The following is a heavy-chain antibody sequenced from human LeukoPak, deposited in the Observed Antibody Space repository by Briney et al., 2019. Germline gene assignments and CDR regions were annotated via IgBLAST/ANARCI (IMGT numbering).Heavy chain of an antibody. D-gene: IGHD6-13*01. V-gene: IGHV3-7*01. CDR1: GFTFSNYW. Sequence: GGSLRLSCAASGFTFSNYWTTWVRQAPGKGLEWVATLQQDGVQKYYVDSVKGRFTISRDNAKNSLHLQMNSLRAEDTAVYYCTRVRAGYYFDLWGRGTLVTVSS. J-gene: IGHJ4*02. CDR3: TRVRAGYYFDL. CDR2: LQQDGVQK.